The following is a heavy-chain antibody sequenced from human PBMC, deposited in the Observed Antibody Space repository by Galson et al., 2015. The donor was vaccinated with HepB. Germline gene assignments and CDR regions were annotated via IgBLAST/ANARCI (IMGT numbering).Heavy chain of an antibody. V-gene: IGHV3-74*01. CDR3: AKGSVRGWY. CDR2: ISSDGSGT. CDR1: GFTFSGYW. D-gene: IGHD2-15*01. Sequence: SLRLSCAASGFTFSGYWMHWVRQAPGKGLVWVSLISSDGSGTAYADSVKGRFTISRDNAKNSLYLQMNSLRAEDTALYYCAKGSVRGWYWGQGTLVTVSS. J-gene: IGHJ4*02.